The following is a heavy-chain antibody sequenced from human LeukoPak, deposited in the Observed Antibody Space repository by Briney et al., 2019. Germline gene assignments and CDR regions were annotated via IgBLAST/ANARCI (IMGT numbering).Heavy chain of an antibody. Sequence: PGGSLRLSCAGSGFTFSRYWMHWVRQAPGKGLVWVSRINSDGSSTTSADSVKGRFTISRDNAKNTLYLQMNSLRAEDTAVYYCAKGGATVIDYWGQGTLVTVSS. CDR2: INSDGSST. V-gene: IGHV3-74*01. J-gene: IGHJ4*02. CDR3: AKGGATVIDY. D-gene: IGHD4-17*01. CDR1: GFTFSRYW.